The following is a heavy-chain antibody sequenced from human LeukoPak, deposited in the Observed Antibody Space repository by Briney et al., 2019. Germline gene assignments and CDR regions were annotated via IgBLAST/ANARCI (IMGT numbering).Heavy chain of an antibody. V-gene: IGHV3-30*03. CDR2: ISYDGSNK. CDR3: AHTPWFGELLYPFDY. D-gene: IGHD3-10*01. Sequence: GESLRLSCAASGFTFSSYGMHWVRQAPGKGLEWVAVISYDGSNKYYADSVKGRFTISRDNSKNTLYLQMNSLRAEDTAVYYCAHTPWFGELLYPFDYWGQGTLVTVSS. CDR1: GFTFSSYG. J-gene: IGHJ4*02.